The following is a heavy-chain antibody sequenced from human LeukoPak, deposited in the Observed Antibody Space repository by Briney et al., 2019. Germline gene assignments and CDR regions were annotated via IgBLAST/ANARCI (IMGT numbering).Heavy chain of an antibody. J-gene: IGHJ4*02. CDR2: ISGSGGTT. D-gene: IGHD6-13*01. V-gene: IGHV3-23*01. CDR3: ARSVQLANDY. CDR1: GFTFNSYA. Sequence: GGSLRLSCAASGFTFNSYAMSWVRQAPGKGLEWVSAISGSGGTTYYADSVKGRFTISGDASKNTLYLQMNSLRVEDTAVYYCARSVQLANDYWGQGTLVTVSS.